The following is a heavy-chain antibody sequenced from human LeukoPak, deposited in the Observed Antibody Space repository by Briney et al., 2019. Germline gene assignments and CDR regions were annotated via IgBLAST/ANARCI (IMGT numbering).Heavy chain of an antibody. CDR2: IYSGGST. V-gene: IGHV3-66*01. Sequence: GGSLRLSCAASGFTISSNYMSWVRQAPGKGLEWVSVIYSGGSTYYADSVKGRFTISRDNSKNKLYLQMNSLRAEDTAVYYCARGPHYYDSSGYHHFDYWAREPWSPSPQ. D-gene: IGHD3-22*01. CDR1: GFTISSNY. J-gene: IGHJ4*02. CDR3: ARGPHYYDSSGYHHFDY.